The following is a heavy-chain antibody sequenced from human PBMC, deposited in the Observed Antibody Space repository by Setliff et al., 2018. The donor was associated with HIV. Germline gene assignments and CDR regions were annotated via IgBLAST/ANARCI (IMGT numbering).Heavy chain of an antibody. CDR3: ARFPTNPDFYYYYMDV. V-gene: IGHV4-31*03. J-gene: IGHJ6*03. CDR1: GGSISSGGYY. CDR2: IYYSGGT. Sequence: PSETLSLTCTVSGGSISSGGYYWSWIRQHPGKGLEWIGYIYYSGGTYYNPSLKSRVTISVDTSKNQFSLKLSSVTAADTDVYYCARFPTNPDFYYYYMDVWGKGTTVTVSS.